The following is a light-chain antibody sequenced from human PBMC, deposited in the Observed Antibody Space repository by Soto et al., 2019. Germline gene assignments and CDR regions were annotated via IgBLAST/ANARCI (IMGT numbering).Light chain of an antibody. CDR3: QHRSSWPVS. CDR2: DAS. CDR1: QSVYSY. Sequence: EIVLTQSPATLSLSQLEIATLSFRASQSVYSYLAWYQQKPGQSPRLLIYDASNRATGIPARFSGSGSGTDFTLTISSLEPEDFAVYYCQHRSSWPVSFGQGTRLEIK. J-gene: IGKJ5*01. V-gene: IGKV3-11*01.